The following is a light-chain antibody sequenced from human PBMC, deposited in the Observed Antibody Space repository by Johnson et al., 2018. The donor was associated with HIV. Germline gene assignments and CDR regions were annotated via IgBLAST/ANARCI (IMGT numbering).Light chain of an antibody. Sequence: QSMLTQPPSMSAAPGQMVSISCSGSSSNIGKNYVSWYQQFPGTAPKLLIYDNNKRPSGIPDRFSGSKSGTSATLGITGLQTGDEADYYCGTWDSSLSALYVFGTGTKVTVL. V-gene: IGLV1-51*01. CDR3: GTWDSSLSALYV. J-gene: IGLJ1*01. CDR2: DNN. CDR1: SSNIGKNY.